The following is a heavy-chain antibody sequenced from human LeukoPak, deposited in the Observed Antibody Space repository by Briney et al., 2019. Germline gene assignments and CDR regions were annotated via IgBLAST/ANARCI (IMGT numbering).Heavy chain of an antibody. D-gene: IGHD6-13*01. J-gene: IGHJ5*02. CDR3: ARVTAAGTSVVFDP. CDR1: GGSISSYY. V-gene: IGHV4-4*07. Sequence: PSETLSLTCTVSGGSISSYYWSWIRQPAGKGLEWIGRIYTSGSTNYNPSLKSRVTMSVDTSKNQLSLKLNSVTAADTAVYYCARVTAAGTSVVFDPWGQGTLVTVSS. CDR2: IYTSGST.